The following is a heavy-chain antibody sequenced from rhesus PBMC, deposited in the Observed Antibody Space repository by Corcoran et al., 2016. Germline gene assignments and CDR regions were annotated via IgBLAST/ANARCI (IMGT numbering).Heavy chain of an antibody. D-gene: IGHD5-30*01. J-gene: IGHJ4*01. Sequence: QVQLQESGPGLVKPSETLSLTCTVSGASMNINWWSWIRQPPGKGLDWIGEIDGGTGSTNFNPSLNGRISISRVASKNQFFLKLTSMAAADTAVYWCARIGFTGYGALAFWGQGVLVTVSS. V-gene: IGHV4-80*01. CDR1: GASMNINW. CDR2: IDGGTGST. CDR3: ARIGFTGYGALAF.